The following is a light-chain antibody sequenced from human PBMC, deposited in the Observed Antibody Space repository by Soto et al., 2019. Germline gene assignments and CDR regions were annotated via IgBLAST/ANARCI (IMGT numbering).Light chain of an antibody. J-gene: IGKJ1*01. CDR2: AAS. CDR3: LKDYNFPWT. Sequence: IQMTQSPSSLSAPAGERVTITCRASQSISSYLNWYQQKPGKAPKLLIYAASTLQTGVPSRFNGSGSGTDFTLTISSLQPEDFATYYCLKDYNFPWTFGQGTMVDIK. CDR1: QSISSY. V-gene: IGKV1-6*01.